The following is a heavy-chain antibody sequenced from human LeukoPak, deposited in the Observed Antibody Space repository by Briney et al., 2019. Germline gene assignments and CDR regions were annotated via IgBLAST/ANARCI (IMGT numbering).Heavy chain of an antibody. CDR1: GGSFSGYY. D-gene: IGHD3-16*01. CDR3: ARVYVWVGY. J-gene: IGHJ4*02. V-gene: IGHV4-34*01. CDR2: INHSGST. Sequence: SETLSLTCAVYGGSFSGYYWSWIRQPPGKGLEWIGEINHSGSTNYNPSLKSRVTISVDTSKNQFSLKLSSVTAADTAVYYCARVYVWVGYWGQGTLVTVSS.